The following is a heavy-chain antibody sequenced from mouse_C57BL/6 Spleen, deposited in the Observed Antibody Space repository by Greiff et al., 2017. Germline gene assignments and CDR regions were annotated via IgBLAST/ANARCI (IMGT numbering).Heavy chain of an antibody. J-gene: IGHJ3*01. D-gene: IGHD2-3*01. CDR1: GYTFTSYW. CDR2: IDPSDSEN. Sequence: QVQLQQPGAELVRPGSSVKLSCKASGYTFTSYWMHWVKQRPIQGLEWIGNIDPSDSENHYNQKFKDKATLTVDKSSSTASMQLSSLTSEDSSVYYCARRGIPDVYYVGFAYWGQGTLVTVSA. V-gene: IGHV1-52*01. CDR3: ARRGIPDVYYVGFAY.